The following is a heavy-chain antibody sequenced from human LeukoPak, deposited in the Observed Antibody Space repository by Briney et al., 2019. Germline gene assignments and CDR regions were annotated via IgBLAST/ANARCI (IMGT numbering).Heavy chain of an antibody. J-gene: IGHJ4*02. CDR1: GYTFTGYY. CDR2: INPNSGDI. CDR3: AASYDFWGGYLNHDY. D-gene: IGHD3-3*01. Sequence: GASVKVSCKASGYTFTGYYMHWVRQAPGQGLEWMGWINPNSGDINYAQKLQGRVTMTRDTSISTAYMELSRLKSDDTAVYYCAASYDFWGGYLNHDYWGQGTLVTVSS. V-gene: IGHV1-2*02.